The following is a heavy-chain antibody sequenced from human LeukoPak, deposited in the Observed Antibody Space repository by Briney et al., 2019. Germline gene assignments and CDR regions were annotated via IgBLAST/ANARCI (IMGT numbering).Heavy chain of an antibody. CDR1: GFTFSSYG. Sequence: GGSLRLSCAASGFTFSSYGMDSGRSTFYVDSVKGRFTISRDNSKNTLYLQMNSLRAEDTAVYYCARVLVGATMRGWFDPWGQGTLVTVSS. CDR3: ARVLVGATMRGWFDP. V-gene: IGHV3-23*01. CDR2: DSGRST. D-gene: IGHD1-26*01. J-gene: IGHJ5*02.